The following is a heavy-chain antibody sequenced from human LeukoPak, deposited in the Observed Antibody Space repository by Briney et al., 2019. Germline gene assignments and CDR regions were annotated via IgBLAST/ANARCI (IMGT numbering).Heavy chain of an antibody. CDR1: GFTFGDYA. CDR3: TREGDTAMVEGYFDY. J-gene: IGHJ4*02. Sequence: GGSLRLSCTASGFTFGDYAMSWVRQAPGKGLEWVGFIRSKAYGGTTEYAASVKGRFTISRDDSKSIAYLQMNSLKTEDTAVYYCTREGDTAMVEGYFDYWGQGTLVTVSS. D-gene: IGHD5-18*01. V-gene: IGHV3-49*04. CDR2: IRSKAYGGTT.